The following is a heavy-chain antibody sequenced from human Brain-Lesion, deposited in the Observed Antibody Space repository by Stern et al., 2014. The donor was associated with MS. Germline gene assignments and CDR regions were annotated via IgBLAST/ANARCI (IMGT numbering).Heavy chain of an antibody. Sequence: EVQMVESGGGLVQPGGSLRLSCAASGFSFSTYAMSWVRQTPGKGMQWVSLISGRGGPTYHDDAVKGRVTISRDNSKTTLYLQMDSLRADDTAVYYCAKWPHHIAVAGTRYFQHWGQGTLVTVSS. D-gene: IGHD6-19*01. J-gene: IGHJ1*01. CDR2: ISGRGGPT. CDR1: GFSFSTYA. CDR3: AKWPHHIAVAGTRYFQH. V-gene: IGHV3-23*04.